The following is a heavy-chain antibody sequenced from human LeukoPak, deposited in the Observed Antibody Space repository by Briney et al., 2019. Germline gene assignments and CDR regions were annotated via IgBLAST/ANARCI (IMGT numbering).Heavy chain of an antibody. J-gene: IGHJ4*02. Sequence: GESLKISCKGSGYSFTSYWIGWVRQMPGKGLEWMGIIYPGDSDTRYSPSFQSQVTISADKSISTAYLQWSSLKASDTAMYYCARRVFGSTSLYYFDYWGQGTLVTVSS. V-gene: IGHV5-51*01. CDR2: IYPGDSDT. CDR1: GYSFTSYW. D-gene: IGHD2-2*01. CDR3: ARRVFGSTSLYYFDY.